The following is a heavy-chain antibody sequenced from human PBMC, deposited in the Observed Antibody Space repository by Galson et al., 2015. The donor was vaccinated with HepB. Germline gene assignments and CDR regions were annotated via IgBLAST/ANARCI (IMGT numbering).Heavy chain of an antibody. D-gene: IGHD2-2*01. CDR3: ARLGHEGYHYYGMDV. Sequence: QSGAEVKKPGESLKISCKASGYSFRNYWIGWVRQMPGKGLECMGIIYPGDSETRYSPSFQGQVTLSADKSTNTAYLQWSSLKASDTAMYYYARLGHEGYHYYGMDVWGQGTTVTVPS. CDR2: IYPGDSET. CDR1: GYSFRNYW. J-gene: IGHJ6*02. V-gene: IGHV5-51*01.